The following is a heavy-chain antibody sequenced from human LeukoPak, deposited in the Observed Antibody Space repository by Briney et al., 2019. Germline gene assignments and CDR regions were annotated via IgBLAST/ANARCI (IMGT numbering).Heavy chain of an antibody. Sequence: GGSLGLSCAASGFTFSSYAMSWVRQAPGKGLEWVSAISGSGGSTYYADSVKGRLTISRDNSKNTLYLQMNSLRAEDTAVYYCAKEEGSVYGEIDYWGQGTLVTVSS. CDR3: AKEEGSVYGEIDY. V-gene: IGHV3-23*01. CDR2: ISGSGGST. CDR1: GFTFSSYA. J-gene: IGHJ4*02. D-gene: IGHD4-17*01.